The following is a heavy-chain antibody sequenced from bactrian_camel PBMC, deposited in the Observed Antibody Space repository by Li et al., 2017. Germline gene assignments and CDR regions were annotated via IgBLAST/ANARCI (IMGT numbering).Heavy chain of an antibody. CDR2: TYISRGST. D-gene: IGHD2*01. CDR3: AARGPYCYTKLSVRDFTY. Sequence: HVQLVESGGGSVQAGGSLTLSCEAPEGNYEVMGWWRQPPGKEREGVGATYISRGSTFYATTVKGRFTISRDGAKNTMYLQMTQLKPEDTAMYYCAARGPYCYTKLSVRDFTYWGQGTQVTVSS. CDR1: EGNYEV. V-gene: IGHV3S54*01. J-gene: IGHJ6*01.